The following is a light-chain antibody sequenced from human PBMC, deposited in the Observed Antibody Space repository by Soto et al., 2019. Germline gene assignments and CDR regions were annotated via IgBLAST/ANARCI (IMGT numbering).Light chain of an antibody. CDR2: DAS. J-gene: IGKJ1*01. V-gene: IGKV3-15*01. Sequence: EVVLTQSPATLSVSPGDRATLSCRASQYIGSAVAWYHQRSGQAPRLLIFDASIRVPTTPARFSGSVSGTEFTLTISSLESEEFAVYYCQQYSEWPQWKFGQGTKADI. CDR3: QQYSEWPQWK. CDR1: QYIGSA.